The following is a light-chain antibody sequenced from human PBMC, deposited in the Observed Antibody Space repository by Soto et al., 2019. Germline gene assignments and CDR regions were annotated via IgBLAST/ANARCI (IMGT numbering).Light chain of an antibody. CDR2: ETS. CDR3: QQYDNFPPT. J-gene: IGKJ4*01. V-gene: IGKV1D-16*01. Sequence: DVQMTQSPSSLSASVGDRVSITCRASQSVANWLAWYQQKPGEAPKSLVYETSTLQSGVPSRFSGSGSGTYFTLTINSLQPEDFATYYXQQYDNFPPTFGGGTKVEIK. CDR1: QSVANW.